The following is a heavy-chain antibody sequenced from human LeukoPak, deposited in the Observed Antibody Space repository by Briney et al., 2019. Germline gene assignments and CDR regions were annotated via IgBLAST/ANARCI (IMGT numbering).Heavy chain of an antibody. CDR2: TFHRGST. V-gene: IGHV4-4*02. D-gene: IGHD2/OR15-2a*01. CDR3: ARFPFHYYALDV. CDR1: SDSMTSDNW. Sequence: PSDALSLTCADSSDSMTSDNWWSWVRQPPGKGLEWIGETFHRGSTNYNPSLKSRITMSLDKSKNQFSLRLSSVTAADTAVYYCARFPFHYYALDVWGQGATVTVSS. J-gene: IGHJ6*02.